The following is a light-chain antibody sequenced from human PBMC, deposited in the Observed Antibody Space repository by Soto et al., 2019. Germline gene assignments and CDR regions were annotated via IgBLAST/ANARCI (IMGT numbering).Light chain of an antibody. V-gene: IGKV3-20*01. CDR3: QQYGSSPLT. CDR1: QSVSSSY. J-gene: IGKJ4*01. CDR2: VAS. Sequence: IVLTQSPGTLSFSPGERVTLSCRASQSVSSSYLAWYQQKPGQAPRLLIYVASRRASGIPDRFSGSGSGTDFTLTISRLEPEDFAMYYCQQYGSSPLTFGGGTNVDIK.